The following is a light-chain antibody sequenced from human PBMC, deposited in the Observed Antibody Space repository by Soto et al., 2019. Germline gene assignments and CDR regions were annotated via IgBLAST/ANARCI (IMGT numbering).Light chain of an antibody. CDR3: QQYDNLPLT. CDR2: DAS. J-gene: IGKJ4*01. V-gene: IGKV1-33*01. Sequence: DIQMTQSPSSLSASVGDRVTITCQASQDIKNYLNWYQQKSGKAPKLLIYDASDLETGAPSRFSGSGAGTDFTVTINSLQPEDIATYYCQQYDNLPLTFGGGTKGEIK. CDR1: QDIKNY.